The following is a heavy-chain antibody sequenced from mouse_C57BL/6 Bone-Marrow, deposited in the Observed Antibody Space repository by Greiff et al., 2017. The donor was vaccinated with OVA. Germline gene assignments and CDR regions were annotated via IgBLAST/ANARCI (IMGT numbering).Heavy chain of an antibody. CDR3: ARGGPYYYGSSYYFDY. CDR2: IYPRSGNT. Sequence: VQLVESGAELARPGASVKLSCKASGYTFTSYGISWVKQRTGQGLEWIGEIYPRSGNTYYNEKFKGKATLTADKSSSTAYMELRSLTSEDSAVYFCARGGPYYYGSSYYFDYWGQGTTLTVSS. J-gene: IGHJ2*01. V-gene: IGHV1-81*01. CDR1: GYTFTSYG. D-gene: IGHD1-1*01.